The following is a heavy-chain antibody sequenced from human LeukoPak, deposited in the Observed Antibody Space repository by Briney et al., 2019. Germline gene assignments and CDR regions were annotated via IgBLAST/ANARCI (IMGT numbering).Heavy chain of an antibody. CDR2: IGGSGGST. V-gene: IGHV3-23*01. Sequence: GGSLRLSCAASGFTFSSYAMSCVRQAPGKGLEWVSAIGGSGGSTYYADSVKGRFTISRDTSKNTLYLQMNSLRAEDTALYYCAKSRARREGSSGSIDYWGQGALVTVSS. D-gene: IGHD3-22*01. CDR1: GFTFSSYA. CDR3: AKSRARREGSSGSIDY. J-gene: IGHJ4*02.